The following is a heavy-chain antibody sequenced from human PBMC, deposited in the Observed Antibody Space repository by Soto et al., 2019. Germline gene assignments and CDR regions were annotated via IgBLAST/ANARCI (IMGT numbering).Heavy chain of an antibody. J-gene: IGHJ4*02. CDR3: GRDINALTAAAGPDY. D-gene: IGHD6-13*01. Sequence: SETLSLTCTVSGGSISSGGYYWSWIRQHPGKGLEWIGYIYYSGSTYYNPSLKSRVTISVDTSKNQFSLKLSSVTAADTAVYYCGRDINALTAAAGPDYWGQGALVTVSS. V-gene: IGHV4-31*03. CDR1: GGSISSGGYY. CDR2: IYYSGST.